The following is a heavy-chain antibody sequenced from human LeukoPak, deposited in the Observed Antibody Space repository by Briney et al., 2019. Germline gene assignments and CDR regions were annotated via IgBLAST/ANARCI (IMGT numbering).Heavy chain of an antibody. CDR2: IRSKAYGGTT. J-gene: IGHJ5*02. Sequence: HPGGSLRLSCTASGFTFGDYAMSWFRQAPGKGLEWVGFIRSKAYGGTTEYAASVKGRFTISRDDSKSIAYLQMNSLKTEDTAVYYCTRDPTSIAARKGWFGPWGQGTLVTVSS. D-gene: IGHD6-6*01. CDR3: TRDPTSIAARKGWFGP. V-gene: IGHV3-49*03. CDR1: GFTFGDYA.